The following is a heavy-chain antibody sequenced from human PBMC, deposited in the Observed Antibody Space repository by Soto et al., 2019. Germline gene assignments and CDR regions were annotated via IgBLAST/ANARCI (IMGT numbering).Heavy chain of an antibody. D-gene: IGHD3-22*01. CDR2: ISYDGSKK. Sequence: GSLRLSSAASGXPFSNYRMHWVRHAPGKGLEWVALISYDGSKKYYADSVKGRFTISRDNSKNTLYLQMNSLRAEDTAVYYCATKDSAYYDSTGYSDGMDVWGQGTTCTVS. V-gene: IGHV3-30*03. CDR3: ATKDSAYYDSTGYSDGMDV. J-gene: IGHJ6*02. CDR1: GXPFSNYR.